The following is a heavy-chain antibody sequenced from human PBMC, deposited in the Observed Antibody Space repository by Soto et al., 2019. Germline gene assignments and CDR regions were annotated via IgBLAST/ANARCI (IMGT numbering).Heavy chain of an antibody. Sequence: GGPLRLSCAASGFTFSSYSMNWVRQAPGKGLEWVSYISSSSSTIYYADSVKGRFTISRDNAKNSLYLQMNSLRDEDTAVYYCARENVLRYFDWSPFDYWGQGTLVTVSS. J-gene: IGHJ4*02. D-gene: IGHD3-9*01. V-gene: IGHV3-48*02. CDR2: ISSSSSTI. CDR3: ARENVLRYFDWSPFDY. CDR1: GFTFSSYS.